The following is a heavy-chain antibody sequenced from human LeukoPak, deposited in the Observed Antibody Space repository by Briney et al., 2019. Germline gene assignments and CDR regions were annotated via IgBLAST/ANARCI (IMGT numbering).Heavy chain of an antibody. CDR1: GFTFSSYA. J-gene: IGHJ6*02. CDR2: ISGSGDRT. D-gene: IGHD1-26*01. CDR3: AKDGAGSYYGMDV. V-gene: IGHV3-23*01. Sequence: PGGSLRLSCAASGFTFSSYAMSWVRQAPGKGLEWVSAISGSGDRTYYAVSVKGRFTISRDNSKNTVYLQMNSLRAEDTAVYYCAKDGAGSYYGMDVWGQGTTVTVSS.